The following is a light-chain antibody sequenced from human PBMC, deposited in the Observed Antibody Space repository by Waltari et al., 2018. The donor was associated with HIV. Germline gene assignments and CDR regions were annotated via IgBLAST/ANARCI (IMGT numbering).Light chain of an antibody. CDR3: QAWDSSTAVV. CDR1: KLGDNY. J-gene: IGLJ2*01. CDR2: QDS. Sequence: SYELTQPPSVSVSPGQTASITCSGDKLGDNYACWYQQKPGQSPVLVIYQDSKRPSGIPERFSGSNSGNTATLTISGTQAMDEADYYCQAWDSSTAVVFGGGTKVTVL. V-gene: IGLV3-1*01.